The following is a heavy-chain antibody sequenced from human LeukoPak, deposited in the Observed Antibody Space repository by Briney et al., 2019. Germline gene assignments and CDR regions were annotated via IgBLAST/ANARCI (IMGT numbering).Heavy chain of an antibody. Sequence: KNGESLKISCKGSGYSFTNYWIGWVRQMTGKGLEWVGIIYPGDSDTRYSPSFQGQVTISADRSIITAYLQWNTLKASDTAMFYCARRVSGSYLDYWGQGTLVTVSS. J-gene: IGHJ4*02. CDR1: GYSFTNYW. CDR2: IYPGDSDT. D-gene: IGHD1-26*01. V-gene: IGHV5-51*01. CDR3: ARRVSGSYLDY.